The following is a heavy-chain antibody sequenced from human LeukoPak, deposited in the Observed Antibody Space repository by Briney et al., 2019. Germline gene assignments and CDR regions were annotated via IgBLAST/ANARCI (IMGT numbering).Heavy chain of an antibody. V-gene: IGHV3-23*01. Sequence: PGGSLRLSCAASEFSVGSNYMTWVRQAPGKGLEWVSAISGSGGSTYYADSVKGRFTISRDNSKNTLYLQMNSLRAEDTAVYYCAKDSSSSWYRNWFDPWGQGTLVTVSS. CDR3: AKDSSSSWYRNWFDP. J-gene: IGHJ5*02. D-gene: IGHD6-13*01. CDR1: EFSVGSNY. CDR2: ISGSGGST.